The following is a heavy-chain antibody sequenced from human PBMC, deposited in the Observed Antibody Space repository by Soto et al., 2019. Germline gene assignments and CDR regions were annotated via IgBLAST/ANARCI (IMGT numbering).Heavy chain of an antibody. CDR2: IYYSGST. CDR3: ARLTPYYDILTGYYNAFDI. D-gene: IGHD3-9*01. CDR1: GGSISSSSYY. Sequence: QLQLQESGPGLVKPSETLSLTCTVSGGSISSSSYYWGWIRQPPGKGLEWIGSIYYSGSTYYNPSLTSRVTISVDTSKNQFSLKLSSVTAADTAVYYCARLTPYYDILTGYYNAFDIWGQGTMVTVSS. V-gene: IGHV4-39*01. J-gene: IGHJ3*02.